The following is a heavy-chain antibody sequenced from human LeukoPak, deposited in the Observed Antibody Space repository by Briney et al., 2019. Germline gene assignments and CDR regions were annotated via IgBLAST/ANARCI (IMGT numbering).Heavy chain of an antibody. Sequence: GRSLRLSCAASGFTFSSYSMHWVRQAPGKGLEWVAVIWYDGSNKYYADSVKGRFTISRDNSKNTLYLQMNSLRAEDTAVYYCAKDLLSSSSWDWGQGTLVTVSS. D-gene: IGHD6-13*01. J-gene: IGHJ4*02. CDR2: IWYDGSNK. V-gene: IGHV3-33*06. CDR1: GFTFSSYS. CDR3: AKDLLSSSSWD.